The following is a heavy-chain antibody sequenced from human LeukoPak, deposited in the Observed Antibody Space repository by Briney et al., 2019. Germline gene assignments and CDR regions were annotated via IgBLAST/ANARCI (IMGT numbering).Heavy chain of an antibody. CDR3: SLAATLNY. J-gene: IGHJ4*02. CDR1: GGTFSSYA. V-gene: IGHV1-69*05. D-gene: IGHD2-15*01. CDR2: IIPIFGTA. Sequence: KVSCKASGGTFSSYAISWVRQAPGQGLEWMGGIIPIFGTANYAQKLQGRVMITTDESTSTAYMELSSLRSEDTAVYYCSLAATLNYWGQGPLVTVSS.